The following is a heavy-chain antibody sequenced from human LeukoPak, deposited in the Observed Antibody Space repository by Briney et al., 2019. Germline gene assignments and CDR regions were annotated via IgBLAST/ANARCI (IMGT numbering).Heavy chain of an antibody. CDR2: ISYSGNT. D-gene: IGHD3-3*01. J-gene: IGHJ4*02. CDR3: ARGTYGTTIFGVAHYYYDY. V-gene: IGHV4-30-4*07. Sequence: SETLSLTSAVSGGSISSGDYSWTWIRQPPGKRLESIGSISYSGNTYYNPSLKSRMAMSVDTSKNQFSLKLTSVTAADTAVYYCARGTYGTTIFGVAHYYYDYWGQGTLVTVSS. CDR1: GGSISSGDYS.